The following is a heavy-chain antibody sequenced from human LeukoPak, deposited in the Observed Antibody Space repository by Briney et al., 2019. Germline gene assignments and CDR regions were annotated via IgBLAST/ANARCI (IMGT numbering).Heavy chain of an antibody. Sequence: GASVKVSCTASGYTFTSYGISWVRQAPGQGLEWMGWISAYNGNTNYAQKLQGRVTMTTDTSTSTAYMELRSLRSDDTAVYYCARAIAGFGTTVTTLYHFDYWGQGTLATVSS. V-gene: IGHV1-18*01. J-gene: IGHJ4*02. CDR1: GYTFTSYG. CDR2: ISAYNGNT. CDR3: ARAIAGFGTTVTTLYHFDY. D-gene: IGHD4-17*01.